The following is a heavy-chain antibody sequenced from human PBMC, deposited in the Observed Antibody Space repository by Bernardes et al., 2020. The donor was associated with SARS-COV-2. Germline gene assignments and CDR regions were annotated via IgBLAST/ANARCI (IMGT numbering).Heavy chain of an antibody. D-gene: IGHD6-19*01. V-gene: IGHV1-2*02. CDR1: AYSFTGYY. CDR2: INANSGGT. Sequence: ASVKVSCKASAYSFTGYYMHWVRQVPGQGLEWMGWINANSGGTKYAQKLQGRVTMTRDTSINTAYMELTRLTSEDTAVYYCARVVAVADTLDLWGQGTLVTVTS. CDR3: ARVVAVADTLDL. J-gene: IGHJ5*02.